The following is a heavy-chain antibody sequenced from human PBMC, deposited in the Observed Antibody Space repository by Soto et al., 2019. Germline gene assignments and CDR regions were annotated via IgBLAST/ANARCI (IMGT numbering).Heavy chain of an antibody. D-gene: IGHD3-10*01. CDR3: AKERGVLDAFDI. Sequence: QVQLVESGGGVVQPGTSLRLSCAASGFTSSSFVIHWVRQAPGKGLEWLAVISSDGNNQYYADSVKGRFTISRDNSKKTLYLQVNRLRAENTAVYFCAKERGVLDAFDIWGQGTIVTVS. J-gene: IGHJ3*02. V-gene: IGHV3-30*18. CDR1: GFTSSSFV. CDR2: ISSDGNNQ.